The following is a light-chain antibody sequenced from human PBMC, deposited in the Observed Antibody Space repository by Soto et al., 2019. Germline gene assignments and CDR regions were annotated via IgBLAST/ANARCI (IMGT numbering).Light chain of an antibody. CDR1: SNDVGGYNY. CDR3: TSYRSSSPLYV. CDR2: DVS. Sequence: QSALTQPASVSGSPGQSITISCTGTSNDVGGYNYVSWYQQYPGKAPKVMIYDVSNRPSGVSNRFSGSKSGNTASLTISGLQADDEADYYCTSYRSSSPLYVFGTGTKVTVL. V-gene: IGLV2-14*01. J-gene: IGLJ1*01.